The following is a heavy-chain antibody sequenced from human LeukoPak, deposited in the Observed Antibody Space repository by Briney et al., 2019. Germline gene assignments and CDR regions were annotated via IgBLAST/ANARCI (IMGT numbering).Heavy chain of an antibody. CDR3: ARERYSSGWYPPHLLQTFDY. V-gene: IGHV4-4*07. Sequence: SETLSLTCTVSGGSISSYYWSWIRQPAGKGLEWIGRIYTSGSTNYNPSLKSRVTMSVDTSKNQFSLKLSSVTAADTAVYYCARERYSSGWYPPHLLQTFDYWGQGTLVTVSS. CDR2: IYTSGST. CDR1: GGSISSYY. J-gene: IGHJ4*02. D-gene: IGHD6-19*01.